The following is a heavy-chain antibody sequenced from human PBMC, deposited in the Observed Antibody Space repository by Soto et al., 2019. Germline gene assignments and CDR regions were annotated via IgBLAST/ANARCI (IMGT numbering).Heavy chain of an antibody. J-gene: IGHJ4*02. D-gene: IGHD6-6*01. Sequence: GASVKVSCKASGYSFTAYFMHWVRQAPGQGLEWMGIVHPSGGNTNYAQKFQGRVTMTWDTSTTTVYMELSSLRSDDTAVYYCARAPYSSSSLFFDDWGQGTPVTVAS. V-gene: IGHV1-46*01. CDR2: VHPSGGNT. CDR3: ARAPYSSSSLFFDD. CDR1: GYSFTAYF.